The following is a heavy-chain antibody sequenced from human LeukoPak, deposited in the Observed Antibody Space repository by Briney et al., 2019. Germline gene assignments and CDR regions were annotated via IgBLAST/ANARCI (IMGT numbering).Heavy chain of an antibody. CDR2: IWYDGSNK. Sequence: PGRSLRLSCAASGFTFSSYGMHWVRQAPGKGLEWVAVIWYDGSNKYYAGSVKGRFTISRDNSKNTLYLQMNSLRAEDTAVYYCARGNTAMAQHWFDYWGQGTLVTVSS. D-gene: IGHD5-18*01. CDR1: GFTFSSYG. V-gene: IGHV3-33*01. J-gene: IGHJ4*02. CDR3: ARGNTAMAQHWFDY.